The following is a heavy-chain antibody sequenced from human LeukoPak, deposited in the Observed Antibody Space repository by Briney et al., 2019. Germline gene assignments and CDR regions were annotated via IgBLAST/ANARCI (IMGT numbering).Heavy chain of an antibody. CDR1: GYTFTSYG. V-gene: IGHV1-18*01. J-gene: IGHJ4*02. Sequence: GASVKVSCKASGYTFTSYGISWVRQAPGQGLEWMGWISTYNGNTNYAQILQGRVTMTRDTSTSTVYMELSSLRSEDTAVYYCARERTTYYDSSGYYFEYFDYWGQGTLVTVSS. CDR2: ISTYNGNT. CDR3: ARERTTYYDSSGYYFEYFDY. D-gene: IGHD3-22*01.